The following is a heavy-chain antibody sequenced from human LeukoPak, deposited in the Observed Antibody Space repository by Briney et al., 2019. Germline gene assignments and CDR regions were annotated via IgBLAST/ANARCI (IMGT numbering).Heavy chain of an antibody. V-gene: IGHV5-51*01. Sequence: GGSLKISCKGYGSTFTSQWIGWVRQLPGKGLEGMGIVFPRDSDTKYSPSYQGRVTISVDKSINSDYLQWTSLKPSDTAIYYCARLNRYIDSWGQGTQVTVSS. J-gene: IGHJ5*01. D-gene: IGHD5-24*01. CDR2: VFPRDSDT. CDR3: ARLNRYIDS. CDR1: GSTFTSQW.